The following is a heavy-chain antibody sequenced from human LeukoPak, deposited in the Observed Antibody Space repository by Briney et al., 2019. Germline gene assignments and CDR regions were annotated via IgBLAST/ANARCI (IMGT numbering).Heavy chain of an antibody. CDR3: ARDVVGAYGTKALDD. CDR1: GGTFSSYL. CDR2: IIPIIGRA. V-gene: IGHV1-69*13. D-gene: IGHD1-26*01. J-gene: IGHJ4*02. Sequence: ASVKVSCKASGGTFSSYLISWVRQAPGQGLEWMGGIIPIIGRADYIQKFQDRVTITADESTTTSYMELRSLRSDDPAVYYCARDVVGAYGTKALDDWGQGTLVTVSA.